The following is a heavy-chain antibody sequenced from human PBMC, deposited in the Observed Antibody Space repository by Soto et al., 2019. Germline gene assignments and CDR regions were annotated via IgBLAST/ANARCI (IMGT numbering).Heavy chain of an antibody. CDR1: GFTFSSYS. CDR2: ISSSSSYI. V-gene: IGHV3-21*01. D-gene: IGHD5-18*01. J-gene: IGHJ5*02. Sequence: PGGSLRLSCAASGFTFSSYSMNWVRQAPGKGLEWVSSISSSSSYIYYADSVKGRFTISRDNAKNSLYLQMNSLRAEDTAVYYCAREEYSYGDNWFDPWGQGTLVTVSS. CDR3: AREEYSYGDNWFDP.